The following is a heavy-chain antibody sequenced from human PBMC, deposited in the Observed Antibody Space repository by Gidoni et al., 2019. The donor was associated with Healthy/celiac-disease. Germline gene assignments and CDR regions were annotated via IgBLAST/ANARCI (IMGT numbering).Heavy chain of an antibody. D-gene: IGHD3-22*01. Sequence: EVQLVESGGGLVQQGRSLRLPCTASGFTFGVYAMSWFRHAPGKGLEWVGFIRSKAYGGTTEYAASVKGRFTISRDDSKSIAYLQMNSLKTEDTAVYYCTRVEVSGGASYYYDSSGYYFDYWGQGTLVTVSS. CDR3: TRVEVSGGASYYYDSSGYYFDY. V-gene: IGHV3-49*03. CDR1: GFTFGVYA. CDR2: IRSKAYGGTT. J-gene: IGHJ4*02.